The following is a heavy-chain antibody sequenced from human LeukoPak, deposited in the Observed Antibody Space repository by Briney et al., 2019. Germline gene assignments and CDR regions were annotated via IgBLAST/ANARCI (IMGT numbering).Heavy chain of an antibody. Sequence: GGSLRLSCAASGFTFSSYGMHWVRQAPGKGLEWVAVISYDGSNKYYADSVKGRFTISRDNSKNTLYLQMNSLRAEDTAVYYCAKVPSITMIVXAMGXXDIWGXGTMVT. V-gene: IGHV3-30*18. CDR2: ISYDGSNK. J-gene: IGHJ3*02. CDR1: GFTFSSYG. D-gene: IGHD3-22*01. CDR3: AKVPSITMIVXAMGXXDI.